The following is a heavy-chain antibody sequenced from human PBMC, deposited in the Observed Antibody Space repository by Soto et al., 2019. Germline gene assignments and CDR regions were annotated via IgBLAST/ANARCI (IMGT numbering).Heavy chain of an antibody. CDR3: ARPSDDYYYYYGMDV. Sequence: PGESLKISCKGSGYSFTSYWIGWVRQMPGKGLEWMGIIYPGDSDTRYSPSFQGQVTISADKSISTAYLQWSSLKASDTAMYYCARPSDDYYYYYGMDVWGQGTTVTVSS. V-gene: IGHV5-51*01. CDR2: IYPGDSDT. J-gene: IGHJ6*02. CDR1: GYSFTSYW.